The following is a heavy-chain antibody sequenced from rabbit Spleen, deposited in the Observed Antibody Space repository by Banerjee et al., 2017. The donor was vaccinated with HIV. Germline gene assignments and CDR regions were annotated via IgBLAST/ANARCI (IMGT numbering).Heavy chain of an antibody. D-gene: IGHD8-1*01. CDR2: IDTGSRDFT. CDR3: ARDTGISFSTYSMDL. Sequence: QEQLEESGGGLVQPGASLTLTCKAYCIDFSNYNFMCWVQQAPGKGLEWIACIDTGSRDFTYYASWAKGRFTISKTSSTTVTLQMTSLTVADTATYFCARDTGISFSTYSMDLWGPGTLVTVS. J-gene: IGHJ6*01. V-gene: IGHV1S45*01. CDR1: CIDFSNYNF.